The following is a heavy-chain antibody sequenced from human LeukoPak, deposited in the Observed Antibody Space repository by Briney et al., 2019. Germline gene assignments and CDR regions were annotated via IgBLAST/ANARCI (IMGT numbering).Heavy chain of an antibody. CDR1: GGTFSSYA. V-gene: IGHV1-69*13. CDR2: IIPIFGTA. CDR3: ARDLTSGDYGAFDI. J-gene: IGHJ3*02. Sequence: ASVKVSCKSSGGTFSSYAIIWVRQAPGQGLEWMGGIIPIFGTANYAQKFQGRVTITADESTSTAYMELSSLRSEDTAVYYCARDLTSGDYGAFDIWGQGTMVTVSS. D-gene: IGHD4-17*01.